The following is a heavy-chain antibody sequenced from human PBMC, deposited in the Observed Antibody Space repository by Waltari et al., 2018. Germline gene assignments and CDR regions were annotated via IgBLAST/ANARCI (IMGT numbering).Heavy chain of an antibody. D-gene: IGHD3-3*01. CDR1: GFTFSSYA. Sequence: EVQLLESGGGLVQPGGSLRLSCAASGFTFSSYAMSWVRQAPGKGLEWVSAISGSGGSTYYADSVKGRCTISRDNSKNTLYLQMNSLRAEDTAVYYCAKDLTYYDFWSGLAYYYYGMDVWGQGTTVTVSS. CDR3: AKDLTYYDFWSGLAYYYYGMDV. V-gene: IGHV3-23*01. J-gene: IGHJ6*02. CDR2: ISGSGGST.